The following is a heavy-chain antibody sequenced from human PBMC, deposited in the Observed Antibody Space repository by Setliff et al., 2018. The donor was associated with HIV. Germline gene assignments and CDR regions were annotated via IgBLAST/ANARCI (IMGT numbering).Heavy chain of an antibody. D-gene: IGHD6-19*01. Sequence: SETLSLTCAVSGGSINNYYWSWIRQPPGKGLEWIGYIHSSGPTNYSPSLESRVSMSVDMSKSQFSLKLRSVIAADTAVYYCARHDANTAGPFFLHWGQGTLVTVSS. CDR3: ARHDANTAGPFFLH. V-gene: IGHV4-59*08. CDR1: GGSINNYY. J-gene: IGHJ1*01. CDR2: IHSSGPT.